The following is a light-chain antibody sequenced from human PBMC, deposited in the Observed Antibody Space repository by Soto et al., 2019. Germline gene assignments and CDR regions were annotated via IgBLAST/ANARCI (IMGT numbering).Light chain of an antibody. V-gene: IGLV3-21*02. CDR3: QVWDSNSVYV. Sequence: SYELTQPPSVSVAPGQTARITCGGNNIGNKRVHWYQQKPGQAPVLVVYDDSDRPSGIPERFSGSNSGKTATLSISRVEAGDEADYYCQVWDSNSVYVFGTGTKVTVL. J-gene: IGLJ1*01. CDR1: NIGNKR. CDR2: DDS.